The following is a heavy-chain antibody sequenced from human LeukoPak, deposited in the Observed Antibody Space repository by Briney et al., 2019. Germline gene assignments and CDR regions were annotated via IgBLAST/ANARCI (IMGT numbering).Heavy chain of an antibody. CDR3: AILRSGGQVAGVYFDS. J-gene: IGHJ4*02. V-gene: IGHV4-39*02. CDR2: IYYSGST. D-gene: IGHD3-10*01. CDR1: GGSISSSSYY. Sequence: PSETLSLTCTVSGGSISSSSYYWGCMRQPPGMELVGIGCIYYSGSTYYNPYLQSRVTISIDKSKNHFHLKLSSVAAEDTTIYYCAILRSGGQVAGVYFDSWGQGTLVTVSS.